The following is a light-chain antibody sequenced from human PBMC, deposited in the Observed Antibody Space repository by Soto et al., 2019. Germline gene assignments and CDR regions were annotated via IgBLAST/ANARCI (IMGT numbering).Light chain of an antibody. J-gene: IGKJ2*01. CDR1: QSVTSN. CDR2: AAS. V-gene: IGKV1-39*01. Sequence: DIQMTQSPSSLSASIGDRVTITCRASQSVTSNLNWYQQKFGETPKLLMYAASNLQGGVPSRFSGSGSGTDFTLNISSLQPEDFATYYCQQYYSSPYTFGQGTKLEV. CDR3: QQYYSSPYT.